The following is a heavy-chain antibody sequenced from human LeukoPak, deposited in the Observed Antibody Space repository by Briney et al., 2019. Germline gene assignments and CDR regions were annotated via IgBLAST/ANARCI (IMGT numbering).Heavy chain of an antibody. CDR1: GFTFSSYA. J-gene: IGHJ4*02. CDR3: ARLLLRFLDNYFDY. Sequence: GGSLRLSCAASGFTFSSYAMSWVRQAPGRGLEWVSAISGSGGSTYYADSVKGRFTISRDNSKNTLYLQMNSLRAEDTAVYYCARLLLRFLDNYFDYWGQGTLVTVSS. CDR2: ISGSGGST. D-gene: IGHD3-3*01. V-gene: IGHV3-23*01.